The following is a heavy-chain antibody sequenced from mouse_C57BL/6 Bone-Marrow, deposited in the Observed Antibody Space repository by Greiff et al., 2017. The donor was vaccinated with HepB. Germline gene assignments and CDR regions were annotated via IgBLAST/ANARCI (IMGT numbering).Heavy chain of an antibody. CDR3: ARGGYYFRFDY. D-gene: IGHD2-3*01. Sequence: QVHVKQPGAELVMPGASVKLSCKASGYTFTSYWMHWVKQRPGQGLEWIGEIDPSDSYTNYNQKFKGKSTLTVDKSSSTAYMQLSSLTSEDSAVYYCARGGYYFRFDYWGQGTTLTVSS. V-gene: IGHV1-69*01. CDR1: GYTFTSYW. J-gene: IGHJ2*01. CDR2: IDPSDSYT.